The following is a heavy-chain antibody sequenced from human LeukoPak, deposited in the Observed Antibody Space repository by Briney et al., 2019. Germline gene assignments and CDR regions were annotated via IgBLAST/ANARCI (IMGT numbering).Heavy chain of an antibody. Sequence: GGSLRLSCAASGFTFSSYEMNWVRQAPGKGLEWVSYISSSGSTIYYADSVKGRFTISRDNSKNTLYLQMNSLRAEDTAVYYCARVLRYFDWLLEDVWGKGTTVTISS. CDR3: ARVLRYFDWLLEDV. J-gene: IGHJ6*04. CDR1: GFTFSSYE. CDR2: ISSSGSTI. V-gene: IGHV3-48*03. D-gene: IGHD3-9*01.